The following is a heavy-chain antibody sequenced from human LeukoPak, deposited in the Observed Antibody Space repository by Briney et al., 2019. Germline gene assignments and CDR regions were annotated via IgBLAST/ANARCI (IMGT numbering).Heavy chain of an antibody. CDR3: AGDHYLALKS. V-gene: IGHV4-34*01. CDR2: ISPSGST. Sequence: SETLSLTCAVYGGSFSDYYWSWIRQSPGKGLEWIGEISPSGSTNYKTSLKSRVTILMDTSKNQFSLRLNSVTAADTAVYYCAGDHYLALKSWGQGTPVTVSS. CDR1: GGSFSDYY. J-gene: IGHJ5*02. D-gene: IGHD1-14*01.